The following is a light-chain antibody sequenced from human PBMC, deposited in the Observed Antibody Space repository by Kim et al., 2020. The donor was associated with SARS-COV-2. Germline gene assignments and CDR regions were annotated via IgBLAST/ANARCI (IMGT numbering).Light chain of an antibody. Sequence: LSAAIGDRVTITCRASQTINSLLAWYQQKPGKAPKLLIYKASNLESGVPSRFSGSGSGTEFTLTISSLQPDDFATYYCHQYNSYATFGQGTKLEI. J-gene: IGKJ2*01. CDR1: QTINSL. V-gene: IGKV1-5*03. CDR2: KAS. CDR3: HQYNSYAT.